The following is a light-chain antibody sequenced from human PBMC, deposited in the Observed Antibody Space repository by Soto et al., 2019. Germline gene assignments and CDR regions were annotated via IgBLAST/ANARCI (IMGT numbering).Light chain of an antibody. CDR2: TAS. CDR3: QQANTYPLT. J-gene: IGKJ4*01. CDR1: QGVTRW. V-gene: IGKV1-12*01. Sequence: DIQLTQSPSSVSASIGDRVTMTCRASQGVTRWLAWYQQKPGKVPKLLIYTASSLQSGVPSRFSASGFGTDFTLTISSLQPEDFATYYCQQANTYPLTFGGGTKV.